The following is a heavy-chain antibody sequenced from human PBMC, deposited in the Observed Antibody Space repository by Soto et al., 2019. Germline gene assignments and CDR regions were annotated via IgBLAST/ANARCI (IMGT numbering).Heavy chain of an antibody. CDR2: IYYSGST. CDR3: ARHVGGYVPGYYYYYMDV. CDR1: GGSISSSSYY. D-gene: IGHD3-16*01. Sequence: SETLSLTCTVSGGSISSSSYYWGWIRQPPRKGLEWIGSIYYSGSTYYNPSLKRRVTISVDTSKNQFSLKLSSVTAADTAVYYCARHVGGYVPGYYYYYMDVWGKGTTVTVSS. J-gene: IGHJ6*03. V-gene: IGHV4-39*01.